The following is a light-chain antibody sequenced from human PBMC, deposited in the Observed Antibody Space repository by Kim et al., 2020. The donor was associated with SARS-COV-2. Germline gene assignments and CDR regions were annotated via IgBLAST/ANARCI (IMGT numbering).Light chain of an antibody. V-gene: IGLV4-69*01. Sequence: QLVLTQSPSASASLGASVKLTCTLSSGHSRIAIAWHQQQPERGPRYLMKLNSDGSHTKGDGIPDRFSGSSSGAERYLTISSLQSEDEADYYCQTWDTGIHVFGGGTQLTVL. CDR3: QTWDTGIHV. CDR2: LNSDGSH. CDR1: SGHSRIA. J-gene: IGLJ3*02.